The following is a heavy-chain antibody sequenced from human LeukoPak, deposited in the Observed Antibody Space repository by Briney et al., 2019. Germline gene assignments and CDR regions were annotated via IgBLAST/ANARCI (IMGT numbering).Heavy chain of an antibody. CDR1: GFTFSSYW. J-gene: IGHJ6*03. CDR2: IKQDGSEK. CDR3: ARGETSSSSAWAYYYYYYMDV. V-gene: IGHV3-7*01. Sequence: PGGSLRLSCAASGFTFSSYWMSWVRQAPGKGLEWVANIKQDGSEKYYVDSVKGRFTISRDNAKNSLYLQMNSLRAEDTAVYYCARGETSSSSAWAYYYYYYMDVWGKGTTVTVSS. D-gene: IGHD6-6*01.